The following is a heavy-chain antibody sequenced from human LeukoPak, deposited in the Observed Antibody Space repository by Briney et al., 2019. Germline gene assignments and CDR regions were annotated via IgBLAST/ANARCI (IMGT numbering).Heavy chain of an antibody. Sequence: GGSLRLSCAASGFTFDDYAMHWVRQAPGKGLEWVSGISWNSGSIGYADSVKGRFTISRDNSKNTLYLQMNSLRAEDTALYYCAKDIHWSHDAFDIWGQGTMVTVSS. V-gene: IGHV3-9*01. CDR3: AKDIHWSHDAFDI. J-gene: IGHJ3*02. CDR1: GFTFDDYA. D-gene: IGHD2-8*02. CDR2: ISWNSGSI.